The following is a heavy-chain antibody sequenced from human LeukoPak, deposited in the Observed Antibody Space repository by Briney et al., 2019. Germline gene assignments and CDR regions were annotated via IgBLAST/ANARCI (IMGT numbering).Heavy chain of an antibody. CDR2: ISSSSSTI. CDR1: GFPFTSYS. J-gene: IGHJ4*02. V-gene: IGHV3-48*01. D-gene: IGHD4-17*01. CDR3: ARGPTVTTPTPGKGFDY. Sequence: GGSLRLSCAASGFPFTSYSMNWVRQAPGKGLEWVSYISSSSSTIYYADSVKGRFTISRDNAKNSLYLQMNSLRAEDTAVYYCARGPTVTTPTPGKGFDYWGQGTLVTVSS.